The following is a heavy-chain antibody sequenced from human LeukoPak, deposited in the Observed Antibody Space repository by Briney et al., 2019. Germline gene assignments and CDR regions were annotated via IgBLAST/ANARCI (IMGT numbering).Heavy chain of an antibody. CDR2: INPNSGGT. CDR3: AREADPEITIFGVVIQYFDY. D-gene: IGHD3-3*01. J-gene: IGHJ4*02. CDR1: GYTFTGYY. Sequence: GASVKVSCKASGYTFTGYYMHWVRQAPGQGLEWMGWINPNSGGTNYAQKFQGRVTMTTDTSTSTAYMELRSLRSDDTAVYYCAREADPEITIFGVVIQYFDYWGQGTLVTVSS. V-gene: IGHV1-2*02.